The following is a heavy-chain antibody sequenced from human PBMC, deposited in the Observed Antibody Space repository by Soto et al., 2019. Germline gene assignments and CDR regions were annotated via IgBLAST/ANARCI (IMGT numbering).Heavy chain of an antibody. V-gene: IGHV4-31*03. D-gene: IGHD3-10*01. CDR2: IQHSGST. J-gene: IGHJ1*01. Sequence: QVQLQESGPGLVKASQTLSLTCNVSGGSISSCGYYWTWIRQHPGKGLEWIGNIQHSGSTFYNPSLNSRVSISVDTSKNQFSLKLSSVTAADTAVYFCVRGVLSWGQGTLVTVSS. CDR1: GGSISSCGYY. CDR3: VRGVLS.